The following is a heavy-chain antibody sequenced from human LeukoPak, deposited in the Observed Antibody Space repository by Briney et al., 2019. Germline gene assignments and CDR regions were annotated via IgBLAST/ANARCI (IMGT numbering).Heavy chain of an antibody. CDR2: INPNSGGT. CDR3: VRDYYDSSGYYDSSWLRQLGY. J-gene: IGHJ4*02. Sequence: ASVKVSCKASGYTFTGYYMHWVRQAPGQGLEGMGWINPNSGGTNYAQKFQGRVTMTRDTSISTAYMELSRLRSDDTAVYYCVRDYYDSSGYYDSSWLRQLGYWGQGTLVTVSS. D-gene: IGHD3-22*01. CDR1: GYTFTGYY. V-gene: IGHV1-2*02.